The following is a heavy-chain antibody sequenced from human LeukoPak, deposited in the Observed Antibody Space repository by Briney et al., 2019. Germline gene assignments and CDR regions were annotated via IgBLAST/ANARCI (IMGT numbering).Heavy chain of an antibody. CDR2: IIPIFGTA. D-gene: IGHD2-8*01. CDR1: GGTFSSYA. Sequence: ASVKVSCKASGGTFSSYAISWVRQAPGQGLEWMGGIIPIFGTANYAQKFQGRVTITTDESTSTAYMELSNLRSEDTAVYYCARSGYCTNGVCYSYWFDPWGQGTLVTVSS. J-gene: IGHJ5*02. V-gene: IGHV1-69*05. CDR3: ARSGYCTNGVCYSYWFDP.